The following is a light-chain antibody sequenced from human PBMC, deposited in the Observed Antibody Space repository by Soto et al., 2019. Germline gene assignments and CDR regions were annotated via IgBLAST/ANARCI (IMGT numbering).Light chain of an antibody. CDR2: SNN. CDR1: SSNIGSNT. CDR3: AAWDDSLTGSV. Sequence: LTHPPSASGTAGQRFTISCSGSSSNIGSNTVNCYQQLPGTAPKLLIYSNNQRPSGVPDRFSGSKSGTSPSLAISGLQSEDEADYSCAAWDDSLTGSVFGTGTKVTVL. V-gene: IGLV1-44*01. J-gene: IGLJ1*01.